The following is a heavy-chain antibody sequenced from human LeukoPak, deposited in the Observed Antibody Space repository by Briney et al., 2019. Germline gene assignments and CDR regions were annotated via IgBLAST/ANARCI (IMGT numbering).Heavy chain of an antibody. J-gene: IGHJ5*02. CDR1: GGTFISYA. D-gene: IGHD6-13*01. CDR3: ARDVISSSSPEWAFDP. CDR2: IIPIFGTA. Sequence: SVKVSCKASGGTFISYANSWVRQAPGQGLEWMGGIIPIFGTANYAQKFQGRATITADESTSTAYMELSSLRSEDTAVYYCARDVISSSSPEWAFDPWGQGTLVTVSS. V-gene: IGHV1-69*13.